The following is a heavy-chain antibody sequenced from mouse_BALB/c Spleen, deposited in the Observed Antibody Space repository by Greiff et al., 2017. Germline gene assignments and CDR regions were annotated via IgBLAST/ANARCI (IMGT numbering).Heavy chain of an antibody. CDR3: ATGDSRWFAY. J-gene: IGHJ3*01. CDR1: GFSLTSYG. Sequence: VKLVESGPGLVAPSQSLSITCTVSGFSLTSYGVHWVRQPPGKGLEWLGVIWAGGSTNYNSALMSRLSISKDNSKSQVFLKMNSLQTDDTAMYYCATGDSRWFAYWGQGTLVTVSA. CDR2: IWAGGST. V-gene: IGHV2-9*02.